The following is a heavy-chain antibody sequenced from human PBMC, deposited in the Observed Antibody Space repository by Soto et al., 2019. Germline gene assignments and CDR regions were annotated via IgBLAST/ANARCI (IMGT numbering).Heavy chain of an antibody. D-gene: IGHD2-15*01. CDR2: ISSSSSYT. V-gene: IGHV3-11*06. CDR3: AREATPGGDIVVVVAATHWFDP. CDR1: GFTFGDYY. Sequence: WGSLRLSCAASGFTFGDYYMSWIRQAPGKGLEWVSYISSSSSYTDYADSVKGRFTISRDNAKNTLYLQMNSLRAEDTAVYYCAREATPGGDIVVVVAATHWFDPWGQGTLVTVSS. J-gene: IGHJ5*02.